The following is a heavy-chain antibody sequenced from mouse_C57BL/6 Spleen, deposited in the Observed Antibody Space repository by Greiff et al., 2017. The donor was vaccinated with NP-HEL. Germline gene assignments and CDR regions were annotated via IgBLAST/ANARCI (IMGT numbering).Heavy chain of an antibody. V-gene: IGHV1-81*01. CDR1: GYTFTSYG. J-gene: IGHJ4*01. D-gene: IGHD2-3*01. CDR2: IYPRSGNT. Sequence: QVHVKQSGAELARPGASVKLSCKASGYTFTSYGISWVKQRTGQGLEWIGEIYPRSGNTYYNEKFKGKATLTADKSSSTAYMELRSLTSEDSAVYFCARHDGYYEDYWGQGTSVTVSS. CDR3: ARHDGYYEDY.